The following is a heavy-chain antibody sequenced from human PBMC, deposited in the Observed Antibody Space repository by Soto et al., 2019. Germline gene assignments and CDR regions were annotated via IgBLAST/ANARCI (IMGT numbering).Heavy chain of an antibody. CDR1: GGTFSSYT. CDR3: ASLGSIVGATYYYYGMDV. D-gene: IGHD1-26*01. V-gene: IGHV1-69*02. J-gene: IGHJ6*02. CDR2: IIPILGIA. Sequence: QVQLVQSGAEVKKPGSSVKVSCKASGGTFSSYTISWVRQAGGQGLEWMGRIIPILGIANYAQKFQGRVTITADKSTSTAYMELSSLRSEDTAVYYCASLGSIVGATYYYYGMDVWGQGTTVTVSS.